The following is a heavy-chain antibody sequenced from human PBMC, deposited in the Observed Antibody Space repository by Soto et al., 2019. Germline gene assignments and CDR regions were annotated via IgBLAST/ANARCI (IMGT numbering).Heavy chain of an antibody. D-gene: IGHD4-17*01. Sequence: GGSLRLSCAASGFTFSSYAMSWVRHAPWKGLEWVSAISGSGGSTYYADSVKGRFTISRDNSKNTLYLQMNSLRAEDTAVYYCAKRHYYGDYPEADAFDIWGHGTMVTVTS. V-gene: IGHV3-23*01. CDR2: ISGSGGST. J-gene: IGHJ3*02. CDR1: GFTFSSYA. CDR3: AKRHYYGDYPEADAFDI.